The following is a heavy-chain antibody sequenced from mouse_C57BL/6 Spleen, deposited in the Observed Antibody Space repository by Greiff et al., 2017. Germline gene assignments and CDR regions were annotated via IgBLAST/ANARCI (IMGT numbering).Heavy chain of an antibody. D-gene: IGHD1-1*01. V-gene: IGHV14-4*01. Sequence: LVESGAELVRPGASVKLSCTASGFNIKDDYMHWVKQRPEQGLEWIGWIDPENGDTEYASKFQGKATITADTSSNTAYLQLSSLTSEDTAVYYCTTGRDWYFDVWGTGTTVTVSS. CDR3: TTGRDWYFDV. J-gene: IGHJ1*03. CDR2: IDPENGDT. CDR1: GFNIKDDY.